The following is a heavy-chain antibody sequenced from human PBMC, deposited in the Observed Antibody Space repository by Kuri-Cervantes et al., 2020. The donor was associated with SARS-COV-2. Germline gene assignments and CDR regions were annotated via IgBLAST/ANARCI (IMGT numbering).Heavy chain of an antibody. D-gene: IGHD5-24*01. CDR2: ISGSGGST. V-gene: IGHV3-23*01. Sequence: GESLKSSCAASGFTFSSYGMHWVRQAPGKGLEWVSDISGSGGSTYYADSVKGRFTISRDNSKNTLYLQMNSLRAEDTAVYYCTRVGRDGYKGAFDIWGQGTMVTVSS. J-gene: IGHJ3*02. CDR1: GFTFSSYG. CDR3: TRVGRDGYKGAFDI.